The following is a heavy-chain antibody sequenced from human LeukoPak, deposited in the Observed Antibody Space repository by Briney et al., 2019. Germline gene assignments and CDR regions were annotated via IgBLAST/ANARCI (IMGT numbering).Heavy chain of an antibody. V-gene: IGHV3-7*01. CDR3: ARAGSTNSWFDP. CDR1: GFSFSAYW. Sequence: GGSLRLSCAASGFSFSAYWMTWVRQAPGTGLEWVANINPAGSETYYVDPVKGRFSISRDNAKNSLYLQMNSLRAEDTAVYYCARAGSTNSWFDPWGQGTLVIVSS. D-gene: IGHD2-2*01. J-gene: IGHJ5*02. CDR2: INPAGSET.